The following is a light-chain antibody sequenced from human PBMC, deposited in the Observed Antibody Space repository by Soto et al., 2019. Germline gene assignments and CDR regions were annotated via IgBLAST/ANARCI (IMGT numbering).Light chain of an antibody. J-gene: IGLJ1*01. CDR3: YV. CDR2: DVS. CDR1: SSDVGGYNY. Sequence: QAALTQPASVSGAPGQSITISCTGTSSDVGGYNYVSWYQHHPGKAPKLMIYDVSNRPSGVSNRFSGSKSGNTASLIISGLQAADEADCSTYVRGTGTKVTV. V-gene: IGLV2-14*03.